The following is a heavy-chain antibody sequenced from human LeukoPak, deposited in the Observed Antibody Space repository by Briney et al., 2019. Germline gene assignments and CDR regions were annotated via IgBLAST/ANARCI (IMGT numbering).Heavy chain of an antibody. CDR1: GGSCSGYY. D-gene: IGHD3-10*01. CDR2: INHSGST. J-gene: IGHJ4*02. CDR3: ARNYYGKVGY. V-gene: IGHV4-34*01. Sequence: SETLSLTCAVYGGSCSGYYWSWIRQPPGKGLEWIGEINHSGSTNYNPSLKSRVTISVDTSKNQFSLKLSSVTAADTAVYYCARNYYGKVGYWGQGTLVTVSS.